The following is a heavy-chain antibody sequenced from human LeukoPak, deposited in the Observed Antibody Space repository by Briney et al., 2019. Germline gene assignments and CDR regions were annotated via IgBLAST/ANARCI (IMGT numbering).Heavy chain of an antibody. J-gene: IGHJ6*03. CDR2: MNPNSGNT. CDR3: ARGYRNDVEYYYYMDV. V-gene: IGHV1-8*03. Sequence: ASVKVSCKASGYTFTRNDIHWVRQATGQGLEWMGWMNPNSGNTGYEQKFQGRVTFTRNTSINTAYMELSSLRSEDTAVYYCARGYRNDVEYYYYMDVWGKGTTVTVSS. CDR1: GYTFTRND. D-gene: IGHD1-1*01.